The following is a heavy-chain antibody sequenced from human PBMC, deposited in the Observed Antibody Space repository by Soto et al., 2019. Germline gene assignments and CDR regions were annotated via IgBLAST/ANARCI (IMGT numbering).Heavy chain of an antibody. CDR3: AASIFYYGMDV. CDR2: IYPGDSDT. Sequence: GESLKISCKGSGYTFTNYWIGWVRQMPGKGLERVGIIYPGDSDTKYNPSFQGQVTISADKSITTTYLQWSSLKASDTAIYYGAASIFYYGMDVWGQGTTVTVSS. J-gene: IGHJ6*02. V-gene: IGHV5-51*01. CDR1: GYTFTNYW.